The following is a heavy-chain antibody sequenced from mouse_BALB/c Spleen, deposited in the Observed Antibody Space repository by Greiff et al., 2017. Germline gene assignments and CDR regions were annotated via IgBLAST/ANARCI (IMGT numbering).Heavy chain of an antibody. CDR3: TRSLGRYFDV. V-gene: IGHV1-15*01. CDR1: GYTFTDYE. Sequence: VQLQQSGAELVRPGASVTLSCKASGYTFTDYEMHWVKQTPVHGLEWIGAIDPETGGTAYNQKFKGKATLTADKSSSTAYMELRSLTSEDSAVYYCTRSLGRYFDVWGAGTTVTVSS. CDR2: IDPETGGT. J-gene: IGHJ1*01. D-gene: IGHD4-1*01.